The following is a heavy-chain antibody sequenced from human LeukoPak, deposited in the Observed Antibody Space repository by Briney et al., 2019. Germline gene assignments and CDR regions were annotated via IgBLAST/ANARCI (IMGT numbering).Heavy chain of an antibody. J-gene: IGHJ5*02. CDR1: GGSISSGGYY. Sequence: SHTLSLTCTVSGGSISSGGYYWSWIRQHPGKGLEWIGYIYYSGSTYYNPSLKSRVTISVDTSKNQFSLKLSSVTAADTAVYYCAREAVVPPHWFDPWGQGTLVTVSS. CDR2: IYYSGST. D-gene: IGHD2-2*01. V-gene: IGHV4-31*03. CDR3: AREAVVPPHWFDP.